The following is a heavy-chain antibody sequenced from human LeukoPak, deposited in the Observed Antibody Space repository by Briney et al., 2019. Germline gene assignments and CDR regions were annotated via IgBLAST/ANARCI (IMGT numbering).Heavy chain of an antibody. Sequence: SETLSLTCAVYGGSFNDYYWNWIRQSPGKGLEWIGEIDHSGTTNYNPSLKSRVTISVDTSKNQISLRLTSVTAADTAMYYCARGWTTPDSPAGYWGQGTLVTVSS. CDR3: ARGWTTPDSPAGY. J-gene: IGHJ4*02. D-gene: IGHD1-1*01. CDR2: IDHSGTT. CDR1: GGSFNDYY. V-gene: IGHV4-34*01.